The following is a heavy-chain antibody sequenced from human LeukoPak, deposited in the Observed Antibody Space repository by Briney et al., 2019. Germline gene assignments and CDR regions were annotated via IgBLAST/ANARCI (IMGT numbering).Heavy chain of an antibody. V-gene: IGHV4-59*08. CDR1: GGSISNYH. J-gene: IGHJ3*02. D-gene: IGHD3-9*01. Sequence: SETLSLTCTVSGGSISNYHWSWIRQPPGKGLEWIGYIFYSGSTNYNPSLKSRVTMSIDTSKNQISLNLNSVTAADTAVYFCARHAVADLRSSDWLLFGFDIWGQGTPVTVSS. CDR3: ARHAVADLRSSDWLLFGFDI. CDR2: IFYSGST.